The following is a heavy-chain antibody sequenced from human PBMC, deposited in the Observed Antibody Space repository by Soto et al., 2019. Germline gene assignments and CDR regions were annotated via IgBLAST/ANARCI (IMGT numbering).Heavy chain of an antibody. Sequence: GGSLRLSCAASGFTFDDYAMHWVRQAPGKGLEWVSDISWNSGSIGYADSVKGRFTISRDNAKNSLYLQMNSLRAEDTALYYCAKDRVAVPVSREFDPWGQGTLVTVSS. J-gene: IGHJ5*02. CDR2: ISWNSGSI. V-gene: IGHV3-9*01. CDR3: AKDRVAVPVSREFDP. D-gene: IGHD6-19*01. CDR1: GFTFDDYA.